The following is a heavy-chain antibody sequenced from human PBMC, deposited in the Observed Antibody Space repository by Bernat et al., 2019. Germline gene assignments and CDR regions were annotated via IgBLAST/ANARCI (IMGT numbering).Heavy chain of an antibody. Sequence: QVQLVESGGGVVQPGRSLRLSCAASGFTFSSYGMHWVRQAPGKGLEWVAVIWYDGSNKYYADSVKGRFTISRDNSKNTLYLKMNSLRAEDTAVYYCERDSAAAGTNPNDYWGQGTLVTVSS. D-gene: IGHD6-13*01. CDR2: IWYDGSNK. CDR3: ERDSAAAGTNPNDY. V-gene: IGHV3-33*01. CDR1: GFTFSSYG. J-gene: IGHJ4*02.